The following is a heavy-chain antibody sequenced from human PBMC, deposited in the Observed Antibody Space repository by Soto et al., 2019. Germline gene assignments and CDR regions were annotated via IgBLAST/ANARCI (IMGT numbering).Heavy chain of an antibody. J-gene: IGHJ4*02. V-gene: IGHV1-69*13. CDR3: AREGSGYNF. CDR1: GCSFSNFG. Sequence: AASVKVSCKASGCSFSNFGISFVRQAPGRGLEWMGGIVPVFGRPNYAQRFRGRLTITADESTSTGYMELISLRSDDTAVYYCAREGSGYNFWGQGTPVTVSS. CDR2: IVPVFGRP. D-gene: IGHD5-12*01.